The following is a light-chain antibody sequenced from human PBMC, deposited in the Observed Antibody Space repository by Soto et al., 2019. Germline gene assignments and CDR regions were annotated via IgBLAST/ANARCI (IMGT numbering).Light chain of an antibody. Sequence: EIVLTQSPGTLSLSPGERATLSCRASQSVSSSYLAWYQQKPGQAPRLLIYGTSARATGIPDRFSGSGSATDFTLTISRLETEDFAVFYCQQYGSSPPFTFGPGTKVDI. J-gene: IGKJ3*01. CDR1: QSVSSSY. CDR3: QQYGSSPPFT. V-gene: IGKV3-20*01. CDR2: GTS.